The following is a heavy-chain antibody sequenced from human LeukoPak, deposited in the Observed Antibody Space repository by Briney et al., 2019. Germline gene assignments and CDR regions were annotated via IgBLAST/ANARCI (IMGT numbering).Heavy chain of an antibody. V-gene: IGHV4-39*01. J-gene: IGHJ5*02. CDR3: ASATLSSLNWFDP. D-gene: IGHD2-8*01. CDR1: GGSLSSRNFF. Sequence: SETLSLTCTVSGGSLSSRNFFWGWIPQAPGKGLDWIGSISYSGSTSYSPSLKSRLTISMDTPKNQFSLNLNSVTAADTAVYYCASATLSSLNWFDPWGQGALVTVSS. CDR2: ISYSGST.